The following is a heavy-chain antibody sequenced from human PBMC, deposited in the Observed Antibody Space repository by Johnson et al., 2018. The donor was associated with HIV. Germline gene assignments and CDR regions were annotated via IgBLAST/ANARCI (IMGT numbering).Heavy chain of an antibody. J-gene: IGHJ3*02. CDR1: GFTVSSNY. D-gene: IGHD6-19*01. CDR2: IYSGGST. CDR3: TTAYQQWLGPEDAFEI. Sequence: VQLVESGGGLVQPGGSLRLSCAASGFTVSSNYMSWVRQAPGKGLEWVSVIYSGGSTYYADSVKGRFTISRDNSKNTLYLQMNSLKTEDTAVYYCTTAYQQWLGPEDAFEIWGQGTMVTVSS. V-gene: IGHV3-66*01.